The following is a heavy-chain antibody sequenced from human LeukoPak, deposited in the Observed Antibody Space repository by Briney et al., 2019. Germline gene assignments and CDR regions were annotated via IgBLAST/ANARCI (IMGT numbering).Heavy chain of an antibody. D-gene: IGHD6-13*01. J-gene: IGHJ4*02. CDR2: TYYRSKWYS. CDR3: VRGGFIAAAGLFDS. CDR1: GDSVSSNSAA. Sequence: SQTLSLTCAISGDSVSSNSAAWNWFRQSPARGLEWLGRTYYRSKWYSDYAVSVKSRITINSDTSKNQFSLQLNSVTPEDTAVYYCVRGGFIAAAGLFDSWGQGTLVTVSS. V-gene: IGHV6-1*01.